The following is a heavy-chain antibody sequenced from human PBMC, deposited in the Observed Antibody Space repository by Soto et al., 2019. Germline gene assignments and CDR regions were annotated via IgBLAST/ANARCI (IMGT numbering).Heavy chain of an antibody. CDR3: AREGSSSSFLDYYYYGMDV. CDR2: IYYSGST. CDR1: GGSISSGDYY. V-gene: IGHV4-30-4*01. Sequence: SETLSLTCTVSGGSISSGDYYWSWIRQPPGKGLEWIGYIYYSGSTYYNPSLKSRVAISVDTSKNQFSLKLSSVTAADTAVYYCAREGSSSSFLDYYYYGMDVWGQGTTVTVSS. J-gene: IGHJ6*02. D-gene: IGHD6-6*01.